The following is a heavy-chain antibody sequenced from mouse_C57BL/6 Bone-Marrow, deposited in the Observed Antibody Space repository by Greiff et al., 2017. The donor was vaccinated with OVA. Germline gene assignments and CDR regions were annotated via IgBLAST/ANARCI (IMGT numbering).Heavy chain of an antibody. CDR3: GGRRSWYFDV. V-gene: IGHV1-26*01. D-gene: IGHD2-12*01. J-gene: IGHJ1*03. Sequence: EVQLQQSGPELVKPGASVKISCKASGYTFTDYYMNWVKQSHGKSLEWIGDINPNNGGTSYNQKFKGKATLTVDKSSSTAYMELRSLTSEDSAVYYCGGRRSWYFDVWGTGTTVTVSS. CDR1: GYTFTDYY. CDR2: INPNNGGT.